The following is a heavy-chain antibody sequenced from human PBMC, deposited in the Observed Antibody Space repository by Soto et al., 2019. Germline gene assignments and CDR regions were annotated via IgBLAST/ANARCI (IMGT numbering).Heavy chain of an antibody. CDR2: IIPILRST. V-gene: IGHV1-69*01. CDR3: AKKNPHGDSNKAWLDP. J-gene: IGHJ5*02. CDR1: GGTFVSSA. D-gene: IGHD2-8*01. Sequence: QVQLSQSGAELREPGSSVRISCTPSGGTFVSSAFAWVRQAPGGQLEWMGGIIPILRSTKYAEKFLGRLTIRADDSSRTAYLELSSLTFDDTAVYFCAKKNPHGDSNKAWLDPWGQGTLVTVST.